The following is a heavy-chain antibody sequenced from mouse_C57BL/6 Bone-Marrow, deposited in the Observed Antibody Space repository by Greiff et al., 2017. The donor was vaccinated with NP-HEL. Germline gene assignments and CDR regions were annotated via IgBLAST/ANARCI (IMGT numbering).Heavy chain of an antibody. CDR1: GFTFSSYG. CDR3: ASRRKGFAY. Sequence: EVQLQESGGDLVKPGGSLKLSCAASGFTFSSYGMSWVRQTPDKRLEWVATISSGGSYTYYPDSVKGRFTISRDNAKNTLYLQMSSLKSEDTAMYYCASRRKGFAYWGQGTLVMVSA. V-gene: IGHV5-6*01. CDR2: ISSGGSYT. J-gene: IGHJ3*01.